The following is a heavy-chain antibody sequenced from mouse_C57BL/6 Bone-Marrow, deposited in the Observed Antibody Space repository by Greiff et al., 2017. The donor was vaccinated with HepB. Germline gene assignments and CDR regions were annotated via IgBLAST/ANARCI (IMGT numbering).Heavy chain of an antibody. V-gene: IGHV1-50*01. J-gene: IGHJ2*01. Sequence: QVQLQQPGAELVKPGASVKLSCKASGYTFTSYWMQWVKQRPGQGLEWIGKIDPSDSYTNYNQKFKGKATLTVDTSSSTAYMQLSSLTSEDSAVYYCARCLSYVDYWGQGKALTVTA. CDR2: IDPSDSYT. CDR3: ARCLSYVDY. CDR1: GYTFTSYW.